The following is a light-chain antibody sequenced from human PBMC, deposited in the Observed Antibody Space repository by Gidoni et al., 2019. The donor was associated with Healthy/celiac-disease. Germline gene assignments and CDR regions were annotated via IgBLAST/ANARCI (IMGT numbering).Light chain of an antibody. CDR2: GAS. Sequence: EIVLTHSPGTLSLSPGERATLSCRASQSVSSSYLAWYQQKPGQAPRLLIYGASSRATGIPDRFSGSGSGTDFTLTISRLEPEDFAGYYCQQYGSSPWTFGQXTKVEIK. CDR1: QSVSSSY. V-gene: IGKV3-20*01. J-gene: IGKJ1*01. CDR3: QQYGSSPWT.